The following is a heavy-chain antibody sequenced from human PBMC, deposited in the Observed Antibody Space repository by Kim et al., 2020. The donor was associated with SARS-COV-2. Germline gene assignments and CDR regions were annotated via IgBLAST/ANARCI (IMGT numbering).Heavy chain of an antibody. D-gene: IGHD3-10*01. J-gene: IGHJ5*02. Sequence: SETLSLTCAVYGGSFSGYYWSWIRQPPGKGLEWIWDINHSGSTTYNPSLKRRVTISVDTAKNQFALKLSSVTAADTAVYYCARGSWFRGVFSVPPHRRGDRLDPWGQGNPVTVSS. CDR3: ARGSWFRGVFSVPPHRRGDRLDP. V-gene: IGHV4-34*01. CDR2: INHSGST. CDR1: GGSFSGYY.